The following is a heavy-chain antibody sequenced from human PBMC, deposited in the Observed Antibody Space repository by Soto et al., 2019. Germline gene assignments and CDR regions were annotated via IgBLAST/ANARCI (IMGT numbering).Heavy chain of an antibody. CDR3: ARSNASFRPRVGYYYFMDV. CDR1: GDSVSSNTVV. Sequence: PSQTLSLTCAISGDSVSSNTVVWSWIRQSPSRGLEWLGMTYYRSKWYNDYAVSVKSRVTINPDTTKDQFSLQLNSVTPEDTAVYFCARSNASFRPRVGYYYFMDVWGKGTTVPVSS. D-gene: IGHD1-1*01. V-gene: IGHV6-1*01. CDR2: TYYRSKWYN. J-gene: IGHJ6*03.